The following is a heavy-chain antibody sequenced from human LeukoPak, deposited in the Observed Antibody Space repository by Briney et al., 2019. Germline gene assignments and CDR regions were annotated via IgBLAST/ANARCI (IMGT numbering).Heavy chain of an antibody. Sequence: SETLSLTCTVSGGSISSSSYYWGWIRQPPGKGLEWIGSIYYSGSTYYNPSLKSRVTISVDTSKNQFSLKLSSVTAADTAVYYCARYYGSGSYTKYYYYYYMDVWGKGTTVTVSS. V-gene: IGHV4-39*07. CDR3: ARYYGSGSYTKYYYYYYMDV. CDR1: GGSISSSSYY. CDR2: IYYSGST. J-gene: IGHJ6*03. D-gene: IGHD3-10*01.